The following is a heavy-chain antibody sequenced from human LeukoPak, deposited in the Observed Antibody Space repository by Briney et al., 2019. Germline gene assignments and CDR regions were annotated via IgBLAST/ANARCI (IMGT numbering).Heavy chain of an antibody. J-gene: IGHJ4*02. V-gene: IGHV4-38-2*01. D-gene: IGHD2-2*01. CDR2: IYHSGST. Sequence: SETLSLTCAVSGYSISSGYYWGWIRQPPGKGLEWIGSIYHSGSTYYNPSLKSRVTISVDTSKNQFSLKLSSVTAADTAVHCCARHHYQLLTFDYWGQGTLVTVSS. CDR1: GYSISSGYY. CDR3: ARHHYQLLTFDY.